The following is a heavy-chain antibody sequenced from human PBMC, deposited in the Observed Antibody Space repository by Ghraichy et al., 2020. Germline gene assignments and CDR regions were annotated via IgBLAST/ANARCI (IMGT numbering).Heavy chain of an antibody. J-gene: IGHJ4*02. CDR1: GESFSGYY. CDR2: INHSGIT. Sequence: SETLSLTCAVYGESFSGYYWTWIRQPPGKGLEWIGEINHSGITDYNPSLKSRVTISIDTSKNQFSLKLSSVTAADTAVYYCARFRLELSRFDYWGQGTLVTVSS. CDR3: ARFRLELSRFDY. V-gene: IGHV4-34*01. D-gene: IGHD1-7*01.